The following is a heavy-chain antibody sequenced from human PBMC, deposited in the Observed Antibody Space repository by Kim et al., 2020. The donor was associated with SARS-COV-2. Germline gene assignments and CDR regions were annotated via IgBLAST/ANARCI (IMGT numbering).Heavy chain of an antibody. D-gene: IGHD3-10*01. Sequence: ASVKVSCKASGYTFTSYAMNWVRQAPGQGLEWMGWINTNTGNPTYAQGFTGRFVFSLDTSVSTAYLQISSLKAEDTAVYYCAREPSVIQGVRNWFDPWGQGTLVTVSS. V-gene: IGHV7-4-1*02. CDR2: INTNTGNP. CDR1: GYTFTSYA. CDR3: AREPSVIQGVRNWFDP. J-gene: IGHJ5*02.